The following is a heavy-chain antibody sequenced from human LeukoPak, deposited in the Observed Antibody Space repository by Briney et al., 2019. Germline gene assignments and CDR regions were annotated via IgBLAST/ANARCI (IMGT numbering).Heavy chain of an antibody. D-gene: IGHD6-19*01. CDR2: MNPNSGNT. Sequence: GASVKGSCKASGYTFTSYDINWVRQATGQGLEWMGWMNPNSGNTGYAQKFQGRVTMTRNTSISTAYMELSSLRSEDTAVYYCAHAGYSSGWYGVGYYYYGMDVWGQGTTVTVSS. CDR1: GYTFTSYD. CDR3: AHAGYSSGWYGVGYYYYGMDV. V-gene: IGHV1-8*01. J-gene: IGHJ6*02.